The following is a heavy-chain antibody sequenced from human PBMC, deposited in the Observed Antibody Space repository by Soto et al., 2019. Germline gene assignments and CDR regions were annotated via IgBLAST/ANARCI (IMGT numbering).Heavy chain of an antibody. Sequence: GGSLRLSCAASGFTFSTYAMTWVRQAPGRGLEWVSSISGSGDSTYYADSVKGRFTISRDNSKNTLYLQMESLRAEDTAVYYCVKDVWDYWGQGVLVTVSS. J-gene: IGHJ4*02. CDR2: ISGSGDST. CDR1: GFTFSTYA. V-gene: IGHV3-23*01. D-gene: IGHD2-21*01. CDR3: VKDVWDY.